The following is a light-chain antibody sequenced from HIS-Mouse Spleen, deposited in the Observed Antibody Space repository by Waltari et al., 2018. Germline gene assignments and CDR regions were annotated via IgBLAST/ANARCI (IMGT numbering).Light chain of an antibody. V-gene: IGLV3-10*01. J-gene: IGLJ2*01. CDR1: ALPTKY. CDR2: EDS. CDR3: YSTDSSGNHRV. Sequence: SYELTQPPSASVSPGQPARIACSGDALPTKYAYLYQQKSGQAPVLVIYEDSKRPSGIPERFSGSSSGTMATLTISGAQVEDEADYYCYSTDSSGNHRVFGGGTKLTVL.